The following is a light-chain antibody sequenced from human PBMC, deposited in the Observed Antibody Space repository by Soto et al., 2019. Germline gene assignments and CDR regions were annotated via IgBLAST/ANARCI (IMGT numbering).Light chain of an antibody. CDR3: QQYYDVPVT. CDR2: WAS. J-gene: IGKJ5*01. V-gene: IGKV4-1*01. Sequence: DIVMTQSPDSLTVSLGERATINCKASQPVLRSSNNKNHLAWYQQKPTQSPKMLISWASTRESGVPDRFSGSGSGTEFTLTTSSLQAEDAAVYYCQQYYDVPVTFGQGTRLEIK. CDR1: QPVLRSSNNKNH.